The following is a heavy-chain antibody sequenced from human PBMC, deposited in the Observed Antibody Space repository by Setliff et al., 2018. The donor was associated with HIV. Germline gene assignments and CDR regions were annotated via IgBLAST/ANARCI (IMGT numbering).Heavy chain of an antibody. CDR2: INHRGRT. J-gene: IGHJ4*02. Sequence: SETLSLTCAVYGASFSGYYWSWVRQPPGKGLEWIGEINHRGRTRYNPSLKSRFTISRDNSKDTLYLQMNNLRAEDTAVYYCARDRYSGSSTDYWGQGTLVTVSS. CDR1: GASFSGYY. V-gene: IGHV4-34*01. D-gene: IGHD1-26*01. CDR3: ARDRYSGSSTDY.